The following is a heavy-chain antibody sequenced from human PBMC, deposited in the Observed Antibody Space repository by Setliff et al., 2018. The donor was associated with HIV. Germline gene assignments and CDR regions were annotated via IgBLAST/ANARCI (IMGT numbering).Heavy chain of an antibody. CDR2: VDPQDGET. J-gene: IGHJ4*02. CDR3: ATFPIECSGGSCYASGVDY. CDR1: GYTFTDYY. D-gene: IGHD2-15*01. V-gene: IGHV1-69-2*01. Sequence: VKVSCKASGYTFTDYYIHWVQQAPGKGLGWMGRVDPQDGETLYAEEFQGRVTISADTSTDTAYVELSSLRSEDTAVYYCATFPIECSGGSCYASGVDYWGQGTLVTVSS.